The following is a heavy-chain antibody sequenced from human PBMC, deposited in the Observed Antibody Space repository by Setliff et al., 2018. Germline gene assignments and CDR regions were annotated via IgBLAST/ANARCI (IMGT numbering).Heavy chain of an antibody. CDR1: GFTFSNCG. CDR3: ARDGVFYAMDV. Sequence: PGGSLRLSCSASGFTFSNCGMHWVRQAPGKGLEWVAFMPYNEIHRYFADSVKGRFTISRDNGKNSLYLQMNSLRAEDTALYYCARDGVFYAMDVWGHGTTVTVSS. J-gene: IGHJ6*02. V-gene: IGHV3-33*05. D-gene: IGHD3-10*01. CDR2: MPYNEIHR.